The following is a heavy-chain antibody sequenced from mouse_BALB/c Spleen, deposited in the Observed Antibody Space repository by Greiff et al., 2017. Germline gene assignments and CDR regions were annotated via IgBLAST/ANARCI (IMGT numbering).Heavy chain of an antibody. Sequence: QVQLKESGPGLVAPSQSLSITCTVSGFSLTSYGVHWVRQPPGKGLEWLGVIWAGGSTNYNSALMSRLSISKDNSKSQVFLKMNSLQTDDTAMYYCAYYRYDDAMDYWGQGTSVTVSS. CDR1: GFSLTSYG. J-gene: IGHJ4*01. D-gene: IGHD2-14*01. CDR2: IWAGGST. CDR3: AYYRYDDAMDY. V-gene: IGHV2-9*02.